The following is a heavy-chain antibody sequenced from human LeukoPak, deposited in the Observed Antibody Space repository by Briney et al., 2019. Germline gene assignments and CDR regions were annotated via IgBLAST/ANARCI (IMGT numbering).Heavy chain of an antibody. J-gene: IGHJ1*01. V-gene: IGHV1-24*01. CDR3: ATVGSGSYPREYFQH. Sequence: ASVKVSCKVSGYTLTELSMHWVRQAPGKGLEWMGGFDPEDGETIYAQKFQGRVTMTEDTSTDTAYMELSSLRSEDTAVYYCATVGSGSYPREYFQHWGQGTLVTVSS. D-gene: IGHD1-26*01. CDR1: GYTLTELS. CDR2: FDPEDGET.